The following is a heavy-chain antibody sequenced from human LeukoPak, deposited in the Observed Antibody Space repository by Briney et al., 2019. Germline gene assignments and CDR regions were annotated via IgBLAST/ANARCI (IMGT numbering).Heavy chain of an antibody. J-gene: IGHJ4*02. V-gene: IGHV1-2*02. Sequence: ASVKVSCKASGYTFTGYYMHWVRQAPGQGLEWMGWINPNSGGANYAQKFQGRVTMTRDTSTRTAYMELSRLRFDDRAVYYCASGSSYDSSGRGFDYWGQGTLVTVSS. CDR1: GYTFTGYY. CDR3: ASGSSYDSSGRGFDY. CDR2: INPNSGGA. D-gene: IGHD3-22*01.